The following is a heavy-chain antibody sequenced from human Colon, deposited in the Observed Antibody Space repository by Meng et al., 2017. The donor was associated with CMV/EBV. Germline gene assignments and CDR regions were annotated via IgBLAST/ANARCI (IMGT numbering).Heavy chain of an antibody. V-gene: IGHV4-39*01. CDR2: IHYSGNT. CDR3: ARPSDNGWYYFDS. Sequence: GSLRLSCTVSGGSISSSSLYWGWSRPSPGRGLEWIGSIHYSGNTYRNPSLMSRVSMSVDTSKNQFSLNLSSVTAADTSIYYCARPSDNGWYYFDSWGQGTLVTVSS. J-gene: IGHJ4*02. D-gene: IGHD6-19*01. CDR1: GGSISSSSLY.